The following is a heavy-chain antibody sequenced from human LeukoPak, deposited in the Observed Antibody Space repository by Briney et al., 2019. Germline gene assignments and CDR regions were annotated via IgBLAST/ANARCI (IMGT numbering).Heavy chain of an antibody. CDR1: GFTFSSYS. D-gene: IGHD3-22*01. CDR2: ISSSSSTI. V-gene: IGHV3-48*04. CDR3: ARDQSSGYYPGYYYGMDV. J-gene: IGHJ6*02. Sequence: GGSLRLSCAASGFTFSSYSMNWVRQAPGKGLEWVSYISSSSSTIYYADSVKGRFTISRDNAKNSLYLQMNSLRAEDTAVYYCARDQSSGYYPGYYYGMDVWGQGTTVTVSS.